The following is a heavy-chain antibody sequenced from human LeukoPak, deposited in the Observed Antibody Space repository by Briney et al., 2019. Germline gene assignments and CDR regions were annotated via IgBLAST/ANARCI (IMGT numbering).Heavy chain of an antibody. CDR3: ARGPVLYELNAYYYYMDV. V-gene: IGHV1-69*05. CDR2: IVPILGRA. Sequence: ASVKVSCKASGGTFNSYAISWVRQAPGQGLEWVGGIVPILGRADYAQNFQGRVTVTTDGSTSTAYMELSSLRSEDTAVYYCARGPVLYELNAYYYYMDVWGKGTTVTVSS. J-gene: IGHJ6*03. CDR1: GGTFNSYA. D-gene: IGHD3-16*02.